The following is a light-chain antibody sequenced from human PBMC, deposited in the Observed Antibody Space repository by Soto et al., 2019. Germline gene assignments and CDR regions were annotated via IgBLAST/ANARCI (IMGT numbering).Light chain of an antibody. CDR3: QQYNNWPPIT. CDR1: RMVRGT. V-gene: IGKV3-15*01. Sequence: EIVWTSSQATLLVSPGKKAPPSCGAGRMVRGTLPWYQQLPGQAPRLLFYGASTRATGIPARFSGSGSGTEFTLTISSLQSEDFAVYYCQQYNNWPPITFGQGTRLEIK. J-gene: IGKJ5*01. CDR2: GAS.